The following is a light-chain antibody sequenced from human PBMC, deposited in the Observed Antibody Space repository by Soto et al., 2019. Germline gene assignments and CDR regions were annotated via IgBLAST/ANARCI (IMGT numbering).Light chain of an antibody. V-gene: IGKV3-15*01. Sequence: EIGITQSPATSSVSPGERATLSCRAGQSISNNLAWYQQHPCQAPSLLIYDASTRATGIPARFSGSGSGTEFTLTISSLQSEDFAIYYCQQYNNWPLTFGPGTKVDIK. CDR1: QSISNN. CDR3: QQYNNWPLT. J-gene: IGKJ3*01. CDR2: DAS.